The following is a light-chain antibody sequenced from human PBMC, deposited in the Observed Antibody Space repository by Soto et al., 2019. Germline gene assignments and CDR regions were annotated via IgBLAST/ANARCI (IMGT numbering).Light chain of an antibody. J-gene: IGKJ1*01. Sequence: DIQMTQSPSALSASVGDRVTITCRASQSITNYLNWYQHKPGQAPNLLIYAASTLQAGLPSRFRGSGSGTDFTLTIRSLQPEDFATYYCQQYNSYPWTFGQGTKVDIK. CDR1: QSITNY. CDR2: AAS. CDR3: QQYNSYPWT. V-gene: IGKV1-39*01.